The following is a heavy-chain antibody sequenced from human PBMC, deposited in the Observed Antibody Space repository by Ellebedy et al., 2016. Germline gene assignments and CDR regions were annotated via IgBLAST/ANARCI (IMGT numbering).Heavy chain of an antibody. D-gene: IGHD2-15*01. CDR3: AKDGMYCSGGSCLNSDGEYFQH. CDR1: GFTFGDYA. Sequence: GGSLRLSCTASGFTFGDYAMSWFRQAPGKGLEWVSAISGSGGSTYYADSVKGRFTISRDNSKNTLYLQMNSLRAEDTAVYYCAKDGMYCSGGSCLNSDGEYFQHWGQGTLVTVSS. V-gene: IGHV3-23*01. J-gene: IGHJ1*01. CDR2: ISGSGGST.